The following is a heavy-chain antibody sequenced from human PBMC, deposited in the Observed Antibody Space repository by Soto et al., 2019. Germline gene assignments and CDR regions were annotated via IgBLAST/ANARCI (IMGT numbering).Heavy chain of an antibody. J-gene: IGHJ4*02. CDR2: INYSGST. CDR3: AREGYYYDRTGYV. D-gene: IGHD3-22*01. V-gene: IGHV4-30-4*01. CDR1: GAYINSGDYY. Sequence: QVQLQESGPGLVKPSQTLSLTCTVSGAYINSGDYYWHWVRQPPGKGLEWIGYINYSGSTYYTPSLKSRVAISLDTSKTQCSVKLSSVTAADTAMYFCAREGYYYDRTGYVWGQGTQVTVSS.